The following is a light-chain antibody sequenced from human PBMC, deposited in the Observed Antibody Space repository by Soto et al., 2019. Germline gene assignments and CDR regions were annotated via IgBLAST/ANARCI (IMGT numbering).Light chain of an antibody. J-gene: IGLJ1*01. CDR2: EVS. CDR3: CSYAGSSTFEYV. Sequence: QSVLTQPASVSGSPGQSITISCTGTSSDVGSYNLVSWYQQHPGKAPKLMIYEVSKRPSGVSNRFSGSKSGNTASLTISGLQAEDEADYYCCSYAGSSTFEYVFGTGTKVTVL. V-gene: IGLV2-23*02. CDR1: SSDVGSYNL.